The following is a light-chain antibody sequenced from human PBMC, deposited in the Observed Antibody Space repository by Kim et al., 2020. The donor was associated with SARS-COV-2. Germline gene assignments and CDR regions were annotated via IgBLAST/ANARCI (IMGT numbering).Light chain of an antibody. CDR1: QGSNNY. CDR2: AAS. CDR3: QPYHSWPWT. V-gene: IGKV1-16*02. Sequence: DIQMTQSPSSLSASVGDTVTITCRASQGSNNYLAWFQQKPGKAPTSLIYAASTLQSGVPSKFSGSGSGTDFTLTISSLQPEDSATYYCQPYHSWPWTFGQGTKVDIK. J-gene: IGKJ1*01.